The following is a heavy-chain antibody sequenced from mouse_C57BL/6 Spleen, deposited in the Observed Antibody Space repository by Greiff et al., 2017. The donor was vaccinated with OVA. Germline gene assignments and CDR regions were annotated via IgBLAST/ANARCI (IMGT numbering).Heavy chain of an antibody. CDR1: GFNIKDYY. V-gene: IGHV14-1*01. D-gene: IGHD1-1*01. CDR2: IDPGDGDT. CDR3: TRSTGVADWYFDV. Sequence: VQLQQSGAELVRPGASVKLSCTASGFNIKDYYMHWVKQRPEQGLEWIGRIDPGDGDTEYAPKFQGKATMTADTSSTTAYMQPRRLTSEAPAVYYCTRSTGVADWYFDVWGTGTTVTVSS. J-gene: IGHJ1*03.